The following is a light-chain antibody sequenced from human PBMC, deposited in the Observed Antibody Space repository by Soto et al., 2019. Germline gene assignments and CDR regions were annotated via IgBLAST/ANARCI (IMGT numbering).Light chain of an antibody. CDR3: QQYNNWPLT. V-gene: IGKV1-5*01. J-gene: IGKJ4*01. CDR1: QSISTY. CDR2: DAS. Sequence: DIQMTQSPSTLSASVGDRVTITCRASQSISTYLAWYQQKPGRAPKLLIYDASGLEGGVPSRFSGSGSGTEFTLTISSLQPDAFAVYYCQQYNNWPLTFGGGTTVEIK.